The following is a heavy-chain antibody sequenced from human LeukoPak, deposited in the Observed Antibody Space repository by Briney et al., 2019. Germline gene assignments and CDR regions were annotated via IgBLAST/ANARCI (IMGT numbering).Heavy chain of an antibody. CDR1: GGSFSGYY. D-gene: IGHD3-22*01. V-gene: IGHV4-34*01. J-gene: IGHJ5*02. Sequence: SETLSLTCAVYGGSFSGYYWSWIRQPPGKGLEWIGEINHSGSTNCNPSLKSRVTISVDTSKNQFSLKLSSVTAADTAVYYCARDYDSSGYYYDYNWFDPWGQGTLVTVSS. CDR3: ARDYDSSGYYYDYNWFDP. CDR2: INHSGST.